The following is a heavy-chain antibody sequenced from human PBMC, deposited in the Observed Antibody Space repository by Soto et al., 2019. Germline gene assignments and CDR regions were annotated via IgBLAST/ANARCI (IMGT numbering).Heavy chain of an antibody. V-gene: IGHV1-69*13. D-gene: IGHD2-15*01. CDR2: IIPIFGTA. Sequence: SVKVSCKASGGTFSSYAISWVRQAPGQGLEWMGGIIPIFGTANYAQKFQGRVTITADESTSTAYMELSSLRSEDTAVYYCARDADCSGGNCWYYDGMDVWGQGTTVIVSS. CDR3: ARDADCSGGNCWYYDGMDV. J-gene: IGHJ6*02. CDR1: GGTFSSYA.